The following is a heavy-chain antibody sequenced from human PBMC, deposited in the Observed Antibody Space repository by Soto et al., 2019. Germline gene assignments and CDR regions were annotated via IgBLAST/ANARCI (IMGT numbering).Heavy chain of an antibody. CDR2: IKQDGSEK. J-gene: IGHJ6*03. Sequence: EVQLVESGGGLVQPGGSLRLSCAASGFTFSSYWMSWVRQAPGKGLEWVANIKQDGSEKYYVDSVKGRFTISRDNAKNSLYLQMNSLRAEDTAVYYCARAPPDTEGSGSYHPRNYYYYYMDVWGKGTTVTVSS. V-gene: IGHV3-7*01. D-gene: IGHD3-10*01. CDR1: GFTFSSYW. CDR3: ARAPPDTEGSGSYHPRNYYYYYMDV.